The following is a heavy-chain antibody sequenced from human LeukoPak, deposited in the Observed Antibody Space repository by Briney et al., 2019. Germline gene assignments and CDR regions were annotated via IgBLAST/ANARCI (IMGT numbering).Heavy chain of an antibody. CDR2: IYYSGST. J-gene: IGHJ4*02. Sequence: PSETLSLTCTVSGVSISSYYWSWIRQPPGKGLEWIGYIYYSGSTNYNPSLKSRVTISVDTSKNQFSLKLSSVTAADTAVYYCARDYGLDCSSSRCPSPFDYWGQGTLVTVSS. V-gene: IGHV4-59*01. CDR1: GVSISSYY. CDR3: ARDYGLDCSSSRCPSPFDY. D-gene: IGHD2-2*01.